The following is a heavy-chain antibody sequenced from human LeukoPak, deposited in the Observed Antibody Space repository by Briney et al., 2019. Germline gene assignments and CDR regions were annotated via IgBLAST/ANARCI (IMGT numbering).Heavy chain of an antibody. CDR3: ARGGASGSYIGCYYYYMDV. D-gene: IGHD3-10*01. CDR1: GYTFTGYY. Sequence: ASVKVSCKASGYTFTGYYMHWVRQAPGQGLEWMGWINPNSGGTNYAQKFQGRVTMTRDTSISTAYMELSSLRSEDTAVYYCARGGASGSYIGCYYYYMDVWGKGTTVTISS. J-gene: IGHJ6*03. CDR2: INPNSGGT. V-gene: IGHV1-2*02.